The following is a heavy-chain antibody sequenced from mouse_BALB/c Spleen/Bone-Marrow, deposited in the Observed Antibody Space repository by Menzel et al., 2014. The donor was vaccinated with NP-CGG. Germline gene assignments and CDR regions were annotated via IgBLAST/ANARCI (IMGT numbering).Heavy chain of an antibody. V-gene: IGHV14-3*02. CDR3: ARWEYYAMDY. Sequence: EVQLQQSGAELVKPGASVKLSCTASGFNIKDTYMRWVKRRPEQGLEWIGRIDPANGNTKYDPKFQGKATITADTSSNTAYLQLSSLTSEDTAVYYCARWEYYAMDYWGQGTSVTVSS. D-gene: IGHD4-1*01. CDR2: IDPANGNT. J-gene: IGHJ4*01. CDR1: GFNIKDTY.